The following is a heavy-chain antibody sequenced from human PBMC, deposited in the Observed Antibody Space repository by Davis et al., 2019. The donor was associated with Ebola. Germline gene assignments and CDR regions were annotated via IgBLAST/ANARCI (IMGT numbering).Heavy chain of an antibody. V-gene: IGHV5-10-1*01. CDR2: IDPSNSYT. J-gene: IGHJ6*03. CDR3: ARRVGSSTDMDV. D-gene: IGHD2-15*01. Sequence: GESLKISCKGSGYSFTSYWITWVRQMPGKGLEWMGRIDPSNSYTNYSPSFQGHVTISVDKSINTAYLQWSSLKASDTAMYYCARRVGSSTDMDVWGEGTTVTVSS. CDR1: GYSFTSYW.